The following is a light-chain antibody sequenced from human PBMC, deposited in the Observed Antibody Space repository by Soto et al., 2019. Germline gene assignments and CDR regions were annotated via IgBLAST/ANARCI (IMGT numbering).Light chain of an antibody. J-gene: IGKJ2*01. Sequence: DIVMTQSPGSRAVSLGERATTNCKSSLSVLYSSNNKNYLAWYQQKPGEPPKLLIYWASTRESGVPDRFSGSGSGTDFTLTISSLQAEDVAVYYCEQYYSTPLYTFGQGTKLEIK. V-gene: IGKV4-1*01. CDR1: LSVLYSSNNKNY. CDR2: WAS. CDR3: EQYYSTPLYT.